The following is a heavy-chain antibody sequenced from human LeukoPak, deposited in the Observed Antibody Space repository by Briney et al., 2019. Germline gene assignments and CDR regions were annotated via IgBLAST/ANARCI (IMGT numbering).Heavy chain of an antibody. CDR2: IIPIFGTA. CDR1: GGTFSSYA. Sequence: SVKVSCKASGGTFSSYAISWVRQAPGQGLEWMGRIIPIFGTANYAQKFQGRVTITTDESTSTAYMELSSLRSEDTAVYYCAREEYDSSGYYYQYYFDYWGQGTLVTVSS. V-gene: IGHV1-69*05. J-gene: IGHJ4*02. CDR3: AREEYDSSGYYYQYYFDY. D-gene: IGHD3-22*01.